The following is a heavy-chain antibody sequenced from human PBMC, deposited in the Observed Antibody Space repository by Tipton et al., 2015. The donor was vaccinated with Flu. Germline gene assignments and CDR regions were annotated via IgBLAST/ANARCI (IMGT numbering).Heavy chain of an antibody. CDR3: AREGAN. V-gene: IGHV4-59*01. CDR2: IYYSGST. D-gene: IGHD3-16*01. CDR1: GGSISSYY. J-gene: IGHJ4*02. Sequence: LRLSCTVSGGSISSYYWSWIRQPPGKGLEWIAYIYYSGSTNYNPSLKSRVTISVDTSKNQFSLKLSSVTAADTAVYYCAREGANWGQGTLVTVSS.